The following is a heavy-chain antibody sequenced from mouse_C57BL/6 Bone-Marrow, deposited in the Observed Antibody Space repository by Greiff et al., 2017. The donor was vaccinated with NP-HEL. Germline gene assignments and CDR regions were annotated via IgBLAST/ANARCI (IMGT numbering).Heavy chain of an antibody. CDR3: TTYQYGSSPWVCDV. J-gene: IGHJ1*03. V-gene: IGHV14-4*01. CDR2: IDPENGDT. D-gene: IGHD1-1*01. CDR1: GFNIKDDY. Sequence: VQLKESGAELVRPGASVKLSCTASGFNIKDDYMHWVKQRPEQGLEWIGWIDPENGDTEYASKFQGKATITADTSSNTAYLQLSSLTSEDTAVYYCTTYQYGSSPWVCDVWVTGTTVTVSS.